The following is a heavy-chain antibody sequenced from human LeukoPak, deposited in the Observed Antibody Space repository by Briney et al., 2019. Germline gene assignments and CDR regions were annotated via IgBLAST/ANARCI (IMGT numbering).Heavy chain of an antibody. CDR1: GGSISSSSYY. J-gene: IGHJ4*02. CDR2: IYYSGST. CDR3: ARGKIDYYDSSGSNIFDY. D-gene: IGHD3-22*01. Sequence: SETLSLTCTVSGGSISSSSYYWGWIRQPPGKGLEWIGSIYYSGSTYYNPSLKSRVTISVDTSKNQFSLKLSSVTAADTAVYYCARGKIDYYDSSGSNIFDYWGQGTLVTVSS. V-gene: IGHV4-39*07.